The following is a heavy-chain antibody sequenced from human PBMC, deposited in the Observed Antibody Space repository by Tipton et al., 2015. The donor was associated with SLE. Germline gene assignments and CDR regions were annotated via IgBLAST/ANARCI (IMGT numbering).Heavy chain of an antibody. CDR3: ASSSEGIAVAY. V-gene: IGHV5-10-1*01. CDR2: IDPSDSYT. Sequence: QLVQSGAEVKKPGESLKISCKGSGYSFTSYWIGWVRQMPGKGLEWMGRIDPSDSYTNYNPSLKSRVTISVDTSKNQFSLKLSSGTAADTAVYYCASSSEGIAVAYWGQGTLVTVSS. D-gene: IGHD6-19*01. CDR1: GYSFTSYW. J-gene: IGHJ4*02.